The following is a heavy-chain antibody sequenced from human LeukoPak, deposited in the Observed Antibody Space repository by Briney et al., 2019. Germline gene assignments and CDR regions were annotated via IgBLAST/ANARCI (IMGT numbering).Heavy chain of an antibody. Sequence: GGSLRLSCAASGFTFSSYWMSWVRQAPGKGQEWGADIKQDGSEEVYVDSVKGRFTISRDNAKNSLFLQMNTLRAEDTAVYYCARDPYSSTWSYGMDVWGQGTTVTVSS. J-gene: IGHJ6*02. CDR2: IKQDGSEE. CDR1: GFTFSSYW. V-gene: IGHV3-7*05. CDR3: ARDPYSSTWSYGMDV. D-gene: IGHD6-6*01.